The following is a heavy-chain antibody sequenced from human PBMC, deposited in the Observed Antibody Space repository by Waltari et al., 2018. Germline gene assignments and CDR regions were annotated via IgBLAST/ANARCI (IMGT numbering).Heavy chain of an antibody. D-gene: IGHD3-16*01. Sequence: EVQLVESGGGVVRPGGSLRLSCAASGFTFDDYGMSWVRQAPGKGLEWVSGINWNGGSTVYVDSGKGRFTISRDNAKNSLYLQMNSLRAEDTALYYCARGVRGSSPVDYWGQGTLVTVSS. CDR3: ARGVRGSSPVDY. J-gene: IGHJ4*02. V-gene: IGHV3-20*04. CDR2: INWNGGST. CDR1: GFTFDDYG.